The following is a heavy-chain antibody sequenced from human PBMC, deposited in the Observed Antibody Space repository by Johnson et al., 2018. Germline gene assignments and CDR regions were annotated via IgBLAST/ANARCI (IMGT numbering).Heavy chain of an antibody. CDR1: GFTFSSYG. D-gene: IGHD2-15*01. V-gene: IGHV3-33*06. J-gene: IGHJ6*02. CDR3: AKARVVAATHYYYYYGMDV. CDR2: IWYEGSNK. Sequence: VQLVESGGGVVQPGRSLRLSCAASGFTFSSYGMHWVRQAPGKGLEWVAVIWYEGSNKYYADSVKGRFTIPSDNSKNTLYLQMNSLRAEDTAVYYCAKARVVAATHYYYYYGMDVWGLGTTVTVSS.